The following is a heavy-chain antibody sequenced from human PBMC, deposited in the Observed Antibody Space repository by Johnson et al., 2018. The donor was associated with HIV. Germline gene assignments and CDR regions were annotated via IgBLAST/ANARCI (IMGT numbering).Heavy chain of an antibody. CDR2: IYSGGST. Sequence: VQLVESGGGVVQPGRSLRLSCAASGFTVSSNYMSWVRQAPGKGLEWVSVIYSGGSTYYADSVKGRFAISRDNSKNTLYLQMNSLRAEDTAVYYCARAGRGYGFDIWGQGTMVTVSS. J-gene: IGHJ3*02. CDR1: GFTVSSNY. D-gene: IGHD3-10*01. V-gene: IGHV3-66*01. CDR3: ARAGRGYGFDI.